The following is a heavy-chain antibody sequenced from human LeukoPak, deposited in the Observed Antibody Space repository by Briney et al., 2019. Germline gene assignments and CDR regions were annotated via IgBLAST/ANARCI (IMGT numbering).Heavy chain of an antibody. D-gene: IGHD6-19*01. J-gene: IGHJ6*04. CDR2: ISGTGGST. CDR3: AKDTTVAVARGVGDYYYGVDV. V-gene: IGHV3-23*01. Sequence: GGSLRLSCAASGFTFSSYAMSWVRQAPGKGLEWVSAISGTGGSTYYADSVKGRFTISRDNSKNTLYLQMNSLRAEDTAVYYCAKDTTVAVARGVGDYYYGVDVWAKGPRSPSRQ. CDR1: GFTFSSYA.